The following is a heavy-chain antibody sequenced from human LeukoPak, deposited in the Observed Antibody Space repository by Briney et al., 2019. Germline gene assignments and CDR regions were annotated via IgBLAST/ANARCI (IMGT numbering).Heavy chain of an antibody. V-gene: IGHV3-23*01. CDR1: GFTFSNYA. CDR3: AKRGDCSGTCTYDY. J-gene: IGHJ4*02. CDR2: VGGRGVKT. Sequence: GGSLRLSCAASGFTFSNYAIHWVRQAPGKGLEWVSIVGGRGVKTYYADSVKGRFTISRDISKNTVYLQMNSLRAEDTAVYYCAKRGDCSGTCTYDYWGQGTLVTVSS. D-gene: IGHD2-2*01.